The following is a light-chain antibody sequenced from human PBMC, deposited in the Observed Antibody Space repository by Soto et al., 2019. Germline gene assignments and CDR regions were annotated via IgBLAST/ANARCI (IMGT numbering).Light chain of an antibody. J-gene: IGKJ3*01. V-gene: IGKV3D-7*01. CDR3: QQVNSYLFT. CDR2: GAS. Sequence: EVVLTQSPDTLSLSPGERATLSCRASQSISRGYLAWYQQKPGQAPRLLIYGASTRATGIPARFSGRGSGTEFTLTISSLQPEDFATYYCQQVNSYLFTFGPGTKVDI. CDR1: QSISRGY.